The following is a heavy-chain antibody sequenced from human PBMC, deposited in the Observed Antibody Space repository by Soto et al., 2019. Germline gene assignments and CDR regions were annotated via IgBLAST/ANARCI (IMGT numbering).Heavy chain of an antibody. Sequence: SETLSLTCTVSGGSISSYYWSWIRQPPGKGLEWIGYIYYSGSTNYNPSLKSRVTISVDTSKNQFSLKLSSVTAADTAVYYCARHAIAARPDWGDYYYYMDVWGKGTTVTVSS. J-gene: IGHJ6*03. D-gene: IGHD6-6*01. CDR1: GGSISSYY. CDR3: ARHAIAARPDWGDYYYYMDV. V-gene: IGHV4-59*08. CDR2: IYYSGST.